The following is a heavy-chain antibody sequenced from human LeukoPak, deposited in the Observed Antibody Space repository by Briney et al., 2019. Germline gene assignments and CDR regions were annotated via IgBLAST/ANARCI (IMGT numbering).Heavy chain of an antibody. D-gene: IGHD6-13*01. J-gene: IGHJ4*02. V-gene: IGHV3-15*01. Sequence: PGGSLRLSCAASGFTFSNACMSWVRQAPGKGLEWVGRIKGKSDGGTTEYAAPVKGRFSISRDDSKNMLYLEVNSLRTEDTAVYFCSTYSSSWYVFDYWGQGTLVTVSS. CDR3: STYSSSWYVFDY. CDR1: GFTFSNAC. CDR2: IKGKSDGGTT.